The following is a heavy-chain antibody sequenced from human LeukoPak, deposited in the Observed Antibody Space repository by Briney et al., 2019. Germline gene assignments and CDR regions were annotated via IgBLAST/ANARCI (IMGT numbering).Heavy chain of an antibody. V-gene: IGHV3-21*04. D-gene: IGHD3-10*02. CDR3: ARDLHYYVAMDV. CDR1: GFTFSHYS. J-gene: IGHJ6*02. Sequence: GRSLRLSCAPSGFTFSHYSINCVRQTPGKGLEWVSSISSTSSNTYCADSLKGRFTISRDNAKNSLYLQMNSLRAEDTALYYCARDLHYYVAMDVWGQGTTVTVSS. CDR2: ISSTSSNT.